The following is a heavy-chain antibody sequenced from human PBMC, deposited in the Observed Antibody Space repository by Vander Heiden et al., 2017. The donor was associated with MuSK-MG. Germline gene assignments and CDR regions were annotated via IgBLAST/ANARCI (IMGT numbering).Heavy chain of an antibody. D-gene: IGHD4-4*01. J-gene: IGHJ4*02. V-gene: IGHV1-46*01. CDR1: GYTFPSSC. Sequence: QVQLVQSGAEVKKPGASVKVSCKASGYTFPSSCMHWVRQAPGQGLEWMGIINPSGGSTSYEQKFQGRVTMTRDTSTSTVYMELSSLRSEDTAVYYCARDPPLYSNSLGRFDYWGQGTLVTVSS. CDR3: ARDPPLYSNSLGRFDY. CDR2: INPSGGST.